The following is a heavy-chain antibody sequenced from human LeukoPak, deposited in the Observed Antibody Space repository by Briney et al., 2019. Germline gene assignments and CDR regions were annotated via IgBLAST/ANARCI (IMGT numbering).Heavy chain of an antibody. CDR1: GGSISSSSYY. V-gene: IGHV4-61*01. CDR3: ARAGGYSYGYIDY. J-gene: IGHJ4*02. Sequence: SETLSLTCTVSGGSISSSSYYWSWIRQPPGKGLEWIGYIYYSGGTNYNPSLKSRVTISVDTSKNQFSLKLSSVTAADTAVYYCARAGGYSYGYIDYWGQGTLVTVSS. D-gene: IGHD5-18*01. CDR2: IYYSGGT.